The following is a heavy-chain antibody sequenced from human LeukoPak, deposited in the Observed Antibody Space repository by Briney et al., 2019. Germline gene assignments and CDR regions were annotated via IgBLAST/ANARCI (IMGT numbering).Heavy chain of an antibody. J-gene: IGHJ4*02. D-gene: IGHD6-19*01. CDR2: ISGSGHDI. Sequence: GGSLRLSCAASGFTFSDSYMTWVRQAPGKGVEWVAYISGSGHDINYSDSVKGRFTISRDNAKNSLYLQMNSLRAEDTAFYYCARDPGDILVAGTFDYWGQGTLVTVSS. CDR3: ARDPGDILVAGTFDY. CDR1: GFTFSDSY. V-gene: IGHV3-11*05.